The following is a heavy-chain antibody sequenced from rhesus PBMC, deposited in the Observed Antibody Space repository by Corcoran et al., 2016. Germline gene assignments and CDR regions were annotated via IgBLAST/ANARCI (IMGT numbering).Heavy chain of an antibody. CDR1: GGSISSGYYY. CDR3: ARDRIAFDY. Sequence: QVQLQESGPGLVKPSETLSLTCAVSGGSISSGYYYWSWIRQPPGKGLGWIGYITYRGSTTHNPSLKSRVTISRDTSKNQFSLKLSSVTAADTAVYYCARDRIAFDYWGQGVLVTVSS. D-gene: IGHD2-2*01. V-gene: IGHV4-122*02. CDR2: ITYRGST. J-gene: IGHJ4*01.